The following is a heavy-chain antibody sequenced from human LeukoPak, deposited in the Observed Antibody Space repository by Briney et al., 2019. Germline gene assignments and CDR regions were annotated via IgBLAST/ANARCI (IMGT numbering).Heavy chain of an antibody. CDR3: ARGEMGESDH. CDR2: ISHGGST. V-gene: IGHV4-38-2*02. J-gene: IGHJ4*02. Sequence: SETLSLTCTVSGYSITRSYNWGCIRQPPGRGQEWSGSISHGGSTYYNPSLKSRVTISVDTSKNHFSLKLSSVTAPHTAVYICARGEMGESDHWGQGTLVTVSS. CDR1: GYSITRSYN. D-gene: IGHD5-24*01.